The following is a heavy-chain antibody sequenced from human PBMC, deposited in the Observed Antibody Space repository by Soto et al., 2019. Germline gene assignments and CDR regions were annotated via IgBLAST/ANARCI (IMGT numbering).Heavy chain of an antibody. Sequence: QVQLQESGPGLVKPSQTLSLTCTVSGGFISSGGYSWSWIRQHPGKGLEWIGYIFYSGSTSYNPSLKSRVTISVDTSKNQFSLKVSSVTAADTAVYYCARGVLHWGQGTLVTVSS. CDR3: ARGVLH. V-gene: IGHV4-31*03. CDR1: GGFISSGGYS. J-gene: IGHJ4*02. CDR2: IFYSGST.